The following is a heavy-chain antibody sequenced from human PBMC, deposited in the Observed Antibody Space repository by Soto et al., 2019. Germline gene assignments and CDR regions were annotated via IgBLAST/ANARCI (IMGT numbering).Heavy chain of an antibody. J-gene: IGHJ4*02. V-gene: IGHV3-21*01. Sequence: XGSLILSCAASGFTFSDYSMNGVRQAPGKGLEWVSSITSSSSYMYYADSVKGRFTISRDNAKNSLYLQMHSRRVEDTAVYYCARYPHYDFWSGPQGFDYWGQGTLVTVSS. CDR2: ITSSSSYM. CDR3: ARYPHYDFWSGPQGFDY. D-gene: IGHD3-3*01. CDR1: GFTFSDYS.